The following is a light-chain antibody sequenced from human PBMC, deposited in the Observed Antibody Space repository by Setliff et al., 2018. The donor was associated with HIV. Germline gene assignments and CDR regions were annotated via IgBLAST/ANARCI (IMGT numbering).Light chain of an antibody. CDR1: NIGSAS. Sequence: SYELTQPPSVSVAPGKTDRITCEGNNIGSASVHWYQQKPGQAPVVVIYYDSDRPSGIPERFSGSNSGNTATLTISRVEAGDEADYYCQVWDSSSDHPFAFGTGTKVTVL. V-gene: IGLV3-21*04. CDR2: YDS. J-gene: IGLJ1*01. CDR3: QVWDSSSDHPFA.